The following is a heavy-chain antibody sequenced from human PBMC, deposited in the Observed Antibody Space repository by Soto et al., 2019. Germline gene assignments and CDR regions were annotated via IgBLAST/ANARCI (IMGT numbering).Heavy chain of an antibody. J-gene: IGHJ6*02. CDR1: GFTFSSYA. V-gene: IGHV3-23*01. D-gene: IGHD6-19*01. CDR3: AKEQGLGQWLVSHYGMDV. Sequence: PGGSLRLSCAASGFTFSSYAMSWVRQAPGKGLEWVSAISGSGGSTYYADSVKGRFTISRDNSKNTLYLQMNSLRAEDTAVYYCAKEQGLGQWLVSHYGMDVWGQGTTVTVSS. CDR2: ISGSGGST.